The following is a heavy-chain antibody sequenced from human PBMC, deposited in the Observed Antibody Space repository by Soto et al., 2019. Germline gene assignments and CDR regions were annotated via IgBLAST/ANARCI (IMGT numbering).Heavy chain of an antibody. CDR2: VHHSWGS. Sequence: QVQLQESGPGLVKPSETLSLSCTVSGGSISSYYWSWFRQSPGKRMEWIGYVHHSWGSSYNPSIQSRVAISLDTSKSQFSLKVTSVTATATAVYYCARQGFGPLHGLVDVWGQGTTVTVSS. CDR1: GGSISSYY. D-gene: IGHD3-10*01. J-gene: IGHJ6*02. CDR3: ARQGFGPLHGLVDV. V-gene: IGHV4-59*08.